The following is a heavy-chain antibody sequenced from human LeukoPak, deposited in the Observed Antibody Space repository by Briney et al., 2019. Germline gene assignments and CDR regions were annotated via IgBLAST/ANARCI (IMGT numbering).Heavy chain of an antibody. CDR3: ARELGGTKTRGFDI. D-gene: IGHD1-14*01. J-gene: IGHJ3*02. V-gene: IGHV3-64*02. Sequence: GGSLRLSCAASGFRFSYHDMHWVRQAPGKGLEFVSSIGAAGAHTFYADSVKGRFTISRDNFQSTMYLQMDGLRPEDSAVYYCARELGGTKTRGFDIWGRRTVVTVSS. CDR1: GFRFSYHD. CDR2: IGAAGAHT.